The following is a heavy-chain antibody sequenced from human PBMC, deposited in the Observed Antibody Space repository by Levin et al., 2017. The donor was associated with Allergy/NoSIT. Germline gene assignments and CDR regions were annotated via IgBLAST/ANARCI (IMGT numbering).Heavy chain of an antibody. Sequence: SQTLSLTCAISGDGVTSDRAAWNWIRPSPSRGLDWLGRTYYKSNWSNDYADSVKSRISINPDTSKNQFSLHLNSVTPDDTAVYDCARLKIGGVPEGWFDTWGQGTLVTVSS. CDR2: TYYKSNWSN. V-gene: IGHV6-1*01. CDR3: ARLKIGGVPEGWFDT. D-gene: IGHD3-3*01. CDR1: GDGVTSDRAA. J-gene: IGHJ5*02.